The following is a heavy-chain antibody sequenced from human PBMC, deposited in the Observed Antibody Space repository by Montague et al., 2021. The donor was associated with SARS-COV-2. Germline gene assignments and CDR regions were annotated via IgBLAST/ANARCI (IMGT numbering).Heavy chain of an antibody. D-gene: IGHD3-10*01. V-gene: IGHV3-9*01. CDR2: ITWNSGSR. Sequence: SLRLSCAASGFTFDDYAMHWVRQAPGKGLEWVSGITWNSGSRGYADSVKGRFTISRDNAKNSLYLQMNSLRAEDTAFYYCAKVRSGSYWGCFGYWGQGTLVTVSS. J-gene: IGHJ4*02. CDR3: AKVRSGSYWGCFGY. CDR1: GFTFDDYA.